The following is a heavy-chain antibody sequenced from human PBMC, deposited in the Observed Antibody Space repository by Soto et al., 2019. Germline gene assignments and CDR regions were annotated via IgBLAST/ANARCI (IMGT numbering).Heavy chain of an antibody. V-gene: IGHV4-31*03. CDR3: ARDQTRGFGAPYAFDI. J-gene: IGHJ3*02. CDR2: IYYSGST. D-gene: IGHD5-12*01. CDR1: GGSISSGDYY. Sequence: SETLSLTCTVSGGSISSGDYYWTWIRQHPGKGLEWIGYIYYSGSTYYNPSLKSRVTISADTSKNQFSLKLSSVTAADTAVYYRARDQTRGFGAPYAFDIWGQGTMVTVS.